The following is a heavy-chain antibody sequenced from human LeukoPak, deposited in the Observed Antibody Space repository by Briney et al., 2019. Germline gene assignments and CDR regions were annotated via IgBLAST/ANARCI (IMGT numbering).Heavy chain of an antibody. CDR3: ARGLRFLEWLSRPFDP. D-gene: IGHD3-3*01. CDR2: IYYSGST. V-gene: IGHV4-59*12. J-gene: IGHJ5*02. Sequence: SETLSLTCTVSGGSISSYYWSWIRQPPGKGLEWIGYIYYSGSTNYNPSLKSRVTISVDTSKNQFSLKLSSVTAADTAVYYCARGLRFLEWLSRPFDPWGQGTLVTVSS. CDR1: GGSISSYY.